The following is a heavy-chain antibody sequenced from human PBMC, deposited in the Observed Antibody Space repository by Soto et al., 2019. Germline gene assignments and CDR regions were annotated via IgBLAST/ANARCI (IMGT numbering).Heavy chain of an antibody. CDR3: VRLIGNSWLDF. Sequence: SLRLSCAASGFTFSSYDMNWVRQAPGKGLEWVSYISSSSSTIYYADSVKGRFTISRDNAKNQFSLHLNSVTPEDTAVYYCVRLIGNSWLDFWGQGTLVTVSS. J-gene: IGHJ5*01. CDR1: GFTFSSYD. CDR2: ISSSSSTI. D-gene: IGHD1-26*01. V-gene: IGHV3-48*01.